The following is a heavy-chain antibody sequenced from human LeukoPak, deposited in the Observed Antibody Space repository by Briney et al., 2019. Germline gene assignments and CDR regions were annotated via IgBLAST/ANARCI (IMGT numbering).Heavy chain of an antibody. Sequence: GGSLRLSCAASGFTFSSYWMSWVRQAPGKGLEWVANIKQAGSEKYYVDSVKGRFTISRDNAKNSLYLQMNSLRAEDTAVYYCARDTHSYDSSGYLEVGAFDIWGQGTMVTVSS. CDR3: ARDTHSYDSSGYLEVGAFDI. D-gene: IGHD3-22*01. CDR1: GFTFSSYW. V-gene: IGHV3-7*01. J-gene: IGHJ3*02. CDR2: IKQAGSEK.